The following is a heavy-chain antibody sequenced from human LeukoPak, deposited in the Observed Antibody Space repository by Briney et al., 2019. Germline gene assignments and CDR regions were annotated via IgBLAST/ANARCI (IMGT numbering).Heavy chain of an antibody. Sequence: SETLSLTCTVSGGSINDYSWSWIRQPPGNGLEWIGNIYYSGSSKYNPSLRSRVTISVDTSKNQFSLKLNSVTAADTAVYYCVRDGGSSWENWLDPWGQGTLVTVSS. CDR2: IYYSGSS. CDR1: GGSINDYS. CDR3: VRDGGSSWENWLDP. D-gene: IGHD6-13*01. V-gene: IGHV4-59*01. J-gene: IGHJ5*02.